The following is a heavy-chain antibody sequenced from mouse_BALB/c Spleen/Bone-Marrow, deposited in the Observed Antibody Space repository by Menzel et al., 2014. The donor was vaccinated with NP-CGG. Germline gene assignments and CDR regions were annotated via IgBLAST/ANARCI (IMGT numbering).Heavy chain of an antibody. Sequence: EVKLVESGGGLVQPGGSLRLSCATSGFTFTDYYMSWVRQPPGKALEWLGFIRNKAKGYTTDYSAPVKGRFTISRDNSQSISYLQMNTLRAEDSATYYCARDENVGIYWYFDVWGAGTTVTVSS. V-gene: IGHV7-3*02. CDR2: IRNKAKGYTT. CDR3: ARDENVGIYWYFDV. CDR1: GFTFTDYY. J-gene: IGHJ1*01.